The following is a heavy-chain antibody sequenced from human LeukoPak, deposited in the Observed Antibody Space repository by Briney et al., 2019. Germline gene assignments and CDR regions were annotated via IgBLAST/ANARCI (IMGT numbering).Heavy chain of an antibody. CDR1: EFTVSSNY. J-gene: IGHJ4*02. Sequence: GGSLRLSCAASEFTVSSNYMSWVRQAPGKGLEWVSVIYSGGSTYYADSVKGRFTISRDNSKNTLYLQMNSLRAEDTAVYYCASSKLGGIAAVLGGQGTLVTVSS. D-gene: IGHD6-13*01. V-gene: IGHV3-66*02. CDR3: ASSKLGGIAAVL. CDR2: IYSGGST.